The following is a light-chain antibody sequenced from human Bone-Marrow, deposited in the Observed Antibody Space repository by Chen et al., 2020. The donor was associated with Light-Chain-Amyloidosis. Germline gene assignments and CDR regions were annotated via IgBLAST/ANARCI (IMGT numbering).Light chain of an antibody. Sequence: DIQMTQSPSSLSASLGDMVTITCRASRSISTYLNWYQQNPGKAPHLLIYGASSLRTGVPSRCSGSGAGTHCTLTISALQPDDFGTHYCQQRLSAPLTFGPGTKV. CDR3: QQRLSAPLT. J-gene: IGKJ3*01. CDR1: RSISTY. CDR2: GAS. V-gene: IGKV1-39*01.